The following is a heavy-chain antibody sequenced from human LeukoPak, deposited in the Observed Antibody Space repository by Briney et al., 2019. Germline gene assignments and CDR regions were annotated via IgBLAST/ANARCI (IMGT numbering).Heavy chain of an antibody. CDR2: INPNSGGT. Sequence: GASVKVSCKASGGTFSSYAISWVRQAPGQGLEWMGWINPNSGGTNYAQKFQGRVTMTRDTSISTAYMELSRLRSDDTAVYYCAGDPLFDPSVFVVVAAAEGYWGQGTLGTVSS. J-gene: IGHJ4*02. CDR1: GGTFSSYA. CDR3: AGDPLFDPSVFVVVAAAEGY. D-gene: IGHD2-2*01. V-gene: IGHV1-2*02.